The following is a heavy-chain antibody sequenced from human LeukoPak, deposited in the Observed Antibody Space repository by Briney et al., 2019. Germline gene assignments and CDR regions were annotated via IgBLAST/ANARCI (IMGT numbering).Heavy chain of an antibody. CDR1: GFTVSSNY. D-gene: IGHD6-13*01. V-gene: IGHV3-66*01. J-gene: IGHJ4*02. CDR2: IYSSGST. CDR3: ARERAAAGLYYFDY. Sequence: PGGSLRLSCAASGFTVSSNYMSWVRQAPGKGLEWVSVIYSSGSTYYADSVKGRFTISRDNSKNTLYLQMNSLRAEDTAVYYCARERAAAGLYYFDYWGQGTLVTVSS.